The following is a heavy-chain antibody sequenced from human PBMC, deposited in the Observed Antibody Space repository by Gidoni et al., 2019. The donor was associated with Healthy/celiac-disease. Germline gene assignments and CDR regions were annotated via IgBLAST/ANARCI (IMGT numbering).Heavy chain of an antibody. CDR2: IYYSGST. V-gene: IGHV4-31*03. Sequence: QVQLQASGPGLVKPSQPLSLTCTVSGGSIRSGGYYWRWIRQHPGKGLEWIGYIYYSGSTYYNPSLKSRVTISVDTSKNQFSLKLSSVTAADTAVYYCARDIVVVPAAIRAFYYGMDVWGQGTTVTVSS. J-gene: IGHJ6*02. CDR1: GGSIRSGGYY. CDR3: ARDIVVVPAAIRAFYYGMDV. D-gene: IGHD2-2*01.